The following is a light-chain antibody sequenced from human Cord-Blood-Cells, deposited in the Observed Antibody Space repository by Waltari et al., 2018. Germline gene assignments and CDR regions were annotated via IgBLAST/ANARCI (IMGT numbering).Light chain of an antibody. Sequence: DIQMTQSASSLSASVGDRVTITCRASQSISSYLNWYQQKPGKAPKLLIYAASSLQSGVPSRFSGSVSGTDFTLTISSLQPEDFATYYCQQSYSTPYTFGQGTKLEIK. V-gene: IGKV1-39*01. CDR3: QQSYSTPYT. CDR1: QSISSY. J-gene: IGKJ2*01. CDR2: AAS.